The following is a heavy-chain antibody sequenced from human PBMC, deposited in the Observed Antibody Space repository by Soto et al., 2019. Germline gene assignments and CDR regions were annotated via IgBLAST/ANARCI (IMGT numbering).Heavy chain of an antibody. CDR2: IWYDGTNK. V-gene: IGHV3-33*01. CDR1: GFTFSSYG. Sequence: QVQLVESGGGVVQPGRSLRLSCAASGFTFSSYGMHWVRQAPGKGLEWVAVIWYDGTNKFYADSVKGRFTISRDNSKNTLYLQMNSLRAEDTAVYYCARDHRYYYDSSGYYGYFDYWGQGTLVNVSS. CDR3: ARDHRYYYDSSGYYGYFDY. D-gene: IGHD3-22*01. J-gene: IGHJ4*02.